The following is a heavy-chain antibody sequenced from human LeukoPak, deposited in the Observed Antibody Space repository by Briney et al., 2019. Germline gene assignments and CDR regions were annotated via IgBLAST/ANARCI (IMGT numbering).Heavy chain of an antibody. V-gene: IGHV3-13*01. CDR1: GFTFSSYD. CDR3: ARGRNRRYSSGWVFDH. D-gene: IGHD6-19*01. Sequence: GGSLRLSCAASGFTFSSYDMHWVRQATGKGLEWVSAIGTAGDTYYPGSVKGRFTISRENAKNSLYLQMNSLRAGDTAVYYCARGRNRRYSSGWVFDHWGQGTLVTVSS. J-gene: IGHJ4*02. CDR2: IGTAGDT.